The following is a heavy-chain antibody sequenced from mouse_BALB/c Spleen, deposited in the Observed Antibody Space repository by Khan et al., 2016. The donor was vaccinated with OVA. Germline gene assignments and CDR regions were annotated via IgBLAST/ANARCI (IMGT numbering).Heavy chain of an antibody. V-gene: IGHV3-2*02. CDR2: ISYSGST. Sequence: EVQLQESGPGLVKPSQSLSLTCTVTGYSITSNYAWSWIRQFPGNKLEWMGYISYSGSTSYNPSLKSRISVTRDTSENQFFLQLNSVTTEDTAAYYCARQNYYGNALDYWGQGTSVTVSS. CDR1: GYSITSNYA. J-gene: IGHJ4*01. CDR3: ARQNYYGNALDY. D-gene: IGHD1-2*01.